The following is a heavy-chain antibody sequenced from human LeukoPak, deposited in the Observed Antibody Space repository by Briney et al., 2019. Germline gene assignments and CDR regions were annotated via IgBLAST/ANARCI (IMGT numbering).Heavy chain of an antibody. V-gene: IGHV1-2*02. CDR3: ARDWLLRYSQGGFDS. CDR1: GYTFTGYY. J-gene: IGHJ4*02. D-gene: IGHD3-9*01. CDR2: INPNSGDT. Sequence: GASLKVSCKTSGYTFTGYYMHWVRQAPGHRLKWMRWINPNSGDTNYAQKFQGRVTMTRDTSITTAYMELSSLRYDDTAVYYCARDWLLRYSQGGFDSWGQGSLVTVSS.